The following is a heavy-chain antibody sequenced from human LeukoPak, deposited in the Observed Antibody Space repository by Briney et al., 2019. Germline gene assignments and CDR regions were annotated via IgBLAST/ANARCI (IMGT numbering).Heavy chain of an antibody. CDR3: AREQPSYEYAFDI. V-gene: IGHV1-18*01. J-gene: IGHJ3*02. CDR2: ISGYNGNT. D-gene: IGHD5-18*01. Sequence: GASVKVSCKASGYTFTSYGISWVRQPPGQGLEWMGWISGYNGNTHYAHNLQGRVTMTTDTSTSTAYMELRSLRSDDTAVYYCAREQPSYEYAFDIWGQGTMVTVSS. CDR1: GYTFTSYG.